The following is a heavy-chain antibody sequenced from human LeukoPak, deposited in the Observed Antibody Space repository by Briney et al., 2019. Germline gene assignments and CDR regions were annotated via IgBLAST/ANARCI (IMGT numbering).Heavy chain of an antibody. J-gene: IGHJ2*01. D-gene: IGHD3-9*01. Sequence: SETLSLTCSVSGGSISNYYWSWIRQPPGKGLEWIGYIYYSGSTNYNPSLKSRVTISVDTSKNQFSLKLSSVTAADTAVYYCARGRYDILTGYYPTYWYFDLWGRGTLVTVSS. CDR3: ARGRYDILTGYYPTYWYFDL. CDR1: GGSISNYY. V-gene: IGHV4-59*01. CDR2: IYYSGST.